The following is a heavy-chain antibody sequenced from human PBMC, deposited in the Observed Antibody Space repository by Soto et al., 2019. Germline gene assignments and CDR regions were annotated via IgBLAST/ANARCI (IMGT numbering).Heavy chain of an antibody. Sequence: ASVKVSCKASGYTFTGYYMHWVRQAPGQGLEWMGWINPNSGGTNYAQKFQGWVTMTRDTSISTAYMELSRLRSDDTDVYYCARGRYCTNGVCYNRTDYYYYGMDVWGQGTTVTVSS. CDR1: GYTFTGYY. V-gene: IGHV1-2*04. CDR3: ARGRYCTNGVCYNRTDYYYYGMDV. J-gene: IGHJ6*02. CDR2: INPNSGGT. D-gene: IGHD2-8*01.